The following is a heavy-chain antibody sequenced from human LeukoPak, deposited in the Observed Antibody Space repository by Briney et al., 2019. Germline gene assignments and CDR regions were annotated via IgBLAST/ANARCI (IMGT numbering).Heavy chain of an antibody. CDR3: ASIAMVRGVIIFDY. V-gene: IGHV3-48*03. J-gene: IGHJ4*02. Sequence: GGSLRLSCAASGFTFSSYEMNWVRQAPGKGLEWVSYISSSGSTIYYADSVKGRFTISRDNAKNSLYLQMNSLRAEDTAVYYCASIAMVRGVIIFDYWGRGTLVTVSS. CDR1: GFTFSSYE. D-gene: IGHD3-10*01. CDR2: ISSSGSTI.